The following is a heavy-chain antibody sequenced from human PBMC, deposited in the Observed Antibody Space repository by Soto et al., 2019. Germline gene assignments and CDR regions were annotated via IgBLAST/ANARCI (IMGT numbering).Heavy chain of an antibody. J-gene: IGHJ6*02. D-gene: IGHD2-15*01. CDR2: ISYDGNNK. V-gene: IGHV3-30-3*01. Sequence: VQLVESGGGVVQPGRSLRLSCAASGFTFSSYVMHWVRQAPGKGLEWVAVISYDGNNKYYADSVKGRFTISRDNSKNTLYLQMNSLRAEDTAVYYCARAGCDGGRCYTLVGLRYGMDVWGQVPTVTVSS. CDR1: GFTFSSYV. CDR3: ARAGCDGGRCYTLVGLRYGMDV.